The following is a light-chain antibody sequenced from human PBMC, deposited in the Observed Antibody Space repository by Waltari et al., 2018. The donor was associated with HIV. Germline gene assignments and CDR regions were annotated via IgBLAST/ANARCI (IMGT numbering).Light chain of an antibody. CDR1: ARAFGAYNY. CDR2: DVT. J-gene: IGLJ2*01. V-gene: IGLV2-14*03. Sequence: QSVLTQPASVSGAPGHSITISCTRTARAFGAYNYVSWYQQLPGKAPKLVIYDVTQRPSGISHRFSGSRSGTTASLTISGLQAEDEADYYCSSYARNSPWLFGGGTKLTVL. CDR3: SSYARNSPWL.